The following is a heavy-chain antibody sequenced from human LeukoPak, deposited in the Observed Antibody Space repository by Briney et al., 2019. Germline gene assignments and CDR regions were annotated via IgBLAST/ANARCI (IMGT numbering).Heavy chain of an antibody. CDR1: GGSFSGYY. D-gene: IGHD3-10*01. CDR2: INHSGST. V-gene: IGHV4-34*01. Sequence: SETLSLTCAVYGGSFSGYYWSWIRQPPGKGLEWIGEINHSGSTNHNPSLKSRVTISVDTSKNQFSLKLSSVTAADTAVYYCARGGIPYYYGSGSYFGYWGQGTLVTVSS. CDR3: ARGGIPYYYGSGSYFGY. J-gene: IGHJ4*02.